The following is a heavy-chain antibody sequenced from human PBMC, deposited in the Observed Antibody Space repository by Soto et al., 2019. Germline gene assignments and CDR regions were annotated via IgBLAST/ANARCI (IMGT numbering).Heavy chain of an antibody. CDR1: GFTFSSYA. J-gene: IGHJ4*02. V-gene: IGHV3-23*01. D-gene: IGHD3-22*01. Sequence: GESLRLSSAASGFTFSSYAMSWVRQAPGRGLEWVSAISGSGGTTYYADSVKGRFTISRDNSKNTLFLQLNSLRAEDTAVYYCAQCSGYPVFFAYCGQGTWVT. CDR2: ISGSGGTT. CDR3: AQCSGYPVFFAY.